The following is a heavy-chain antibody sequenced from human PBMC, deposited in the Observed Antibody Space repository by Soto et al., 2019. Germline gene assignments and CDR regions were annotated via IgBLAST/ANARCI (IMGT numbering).Heavy chain of an antibody. CDR2: INHSGST. V-gene: IGHV4-34*01. D-gene: IGHD5-12*01. J-gene: IGHJ4*02. CDR1: GGSFSGYY. CDR3: ARGVNHSGLVY. Sequence: SETLSLTFAVYGGSFSGYYWSWIRQPAGKGLEWIGEINHSGSTNYNPSLKSRVTISVNTSKNQFSLKLSSVTAADTAVYYCARGVNHSGLVYGGQGTLVTVSS.